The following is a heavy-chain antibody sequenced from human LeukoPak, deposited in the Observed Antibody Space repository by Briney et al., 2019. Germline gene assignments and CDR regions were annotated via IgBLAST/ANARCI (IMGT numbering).Heavy chain of an antibody. J-gene: IGHJ4*02. CDR2: INSDGSST. Sequence: GGSLRLSCAASGFTVSNFWMHWVRQAPGKGLVWVSRINSDGSSTSYADSVKGRVTISRDNAKKTLYLQMNSLRAEDTAVYYCARGRSGHYFDYWGQGTLVTVSS. CDR1: GFTVSNFW. D-gene: IGHD5-12*01. V-gene: IGHV3-74*01. CDR3: ARGRSGHYFDY.